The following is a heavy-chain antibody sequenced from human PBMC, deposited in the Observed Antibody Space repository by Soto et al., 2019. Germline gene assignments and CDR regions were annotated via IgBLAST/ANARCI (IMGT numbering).Heavy chain of an antibody. CDR1: GGSISSYY. CDR3: ARDTYYFEY. V-gene: IGHV4-59*01. D-gene: IGHD3-16*01. J-gene: IGHJ4*02. CDR2: IYYSGST. Sequence: SETLSLTCTVFGGSISSYYWSWIRQPPGKGLEWIGYIYYSGSTNYNPSLKSRVTISVDTSKNQSSLKLSSVTAADKAVYYCARDTYYFEYWGQGTLVTVSS.